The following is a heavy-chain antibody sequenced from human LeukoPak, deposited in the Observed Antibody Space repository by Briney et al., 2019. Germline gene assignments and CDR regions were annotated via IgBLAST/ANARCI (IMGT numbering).Heavy chain of an antibody. D-gene: IGHD3-3*01. V-gene: IGHV3-53*01. J-gene: IGHJ4*02. Sequence: GGSLRLSCAASGFTVSSNYMSWVRQAPGKGLEWVSVIYSGGSTYYADSVKGRFTISRDNSKDTLYLQMNSLRAEDTAVYYCTVYDFWSGYFDYWGQGTLVTVSS. CDR2: IYSGGST. CDR3: TVYDFWSGYFDY. CDR1: GFTVSSNY.